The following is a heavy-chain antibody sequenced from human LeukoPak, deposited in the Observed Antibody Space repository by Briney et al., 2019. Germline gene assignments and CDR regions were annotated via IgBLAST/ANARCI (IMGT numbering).Heavy chain of an antibody. J-gene: IGHJ4*02. CDR1: GYTFTSYG. Sequence: GASVKVSCKASGYTFTSYGISWVRQAPGQGLEWMGWISAYNGNTNYAQKLQGRVTMTTDTSTSTAYMELRSLRSDETAVYYCAREVVVPAALEVDYWGQGTLVTVSS. D-gene: IGHD2-2*01. CDR2: ISAYNGNT. V-gene: IGHV1-18*04. CDR3: AREVVVPAALEVDY.